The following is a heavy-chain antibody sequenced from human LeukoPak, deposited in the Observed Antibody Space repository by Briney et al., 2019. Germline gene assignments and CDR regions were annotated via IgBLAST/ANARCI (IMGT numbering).Heavy chain of an antibody. CDR2: ISGSGGST. CDR1: GFTFSSYW. D-gene: IGHD3-3*01. CDR3: AKVEVFGVVNAHFDY. J-gene: IGHJ4*02. Sequence: GGSLRLSCAASGFTFSSYWMSWVRQAAGKGLEWVSAISGSGGSTYYADSVKGRFTISRDNSKNTLYLQMNSLRAEDTAVYYCAKVEVFGVVNAHFDYWGQGTLVTVSS. V-gene: IGHV3-23*01.